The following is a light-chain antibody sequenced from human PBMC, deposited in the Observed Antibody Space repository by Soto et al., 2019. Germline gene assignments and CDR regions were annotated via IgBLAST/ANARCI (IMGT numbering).Light chain of an antibody. CDR2: DVG. CDR1: SSDLGGYNF. J-gene: IGLJ1*01. V-gene: IGLV2-14*03. CDR3: SSYASSSRV. Sequence: QSALTQPASVSGSPGQSVTISCTGTSSDLGGYNFVSWYQHHPGKAPKLMIYDVGNRPSGVSVRFSGSKSGNTASLTISGLQAEDDADYYCSSYASSSRVFGTGTKLTVL.